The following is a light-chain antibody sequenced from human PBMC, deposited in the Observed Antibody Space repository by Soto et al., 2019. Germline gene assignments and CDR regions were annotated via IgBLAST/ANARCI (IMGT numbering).Light chain of an antibody. V-gene: IGKV3-15*01. CDR2: GAS. CDR1: RNINRK. CDR3: QQYYDYPPLI. J-gene: IGKJ4*01. Sequence: EIVMTQSPATLSVSPGERATLSCRASRNINRKLAWYQQKPCQAPRLLISGASTRATGIPARFSGSGSGTEFSLTFSSLQSEDFAVYYCQQYYDYPPLIFGGGTKVEIK.